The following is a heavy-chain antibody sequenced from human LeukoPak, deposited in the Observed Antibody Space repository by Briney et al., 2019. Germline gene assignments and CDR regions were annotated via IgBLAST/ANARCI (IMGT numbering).Heavy chain of an antibody. V-gene: IGHV3-21*01. CDR1: GFTFSSYS. CDR2: ISSSSSYI. CDR3: ARARIKYYFDY. J-gene: IGHJ4*02. Sequence: GGSLRLSCAASGFTFSSYSMNWVRQAPGKGLEWVSSISSSSSYIYYADSVKGRFTISRDNAKNSLYLQMNSLRAEDTAVYYCARARIKYYFDYWGQGTLVTVSS. D-gene: IGHD3-3*02.